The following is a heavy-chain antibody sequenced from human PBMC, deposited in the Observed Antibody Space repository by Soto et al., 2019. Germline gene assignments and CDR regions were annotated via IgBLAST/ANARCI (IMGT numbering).Heavy chain of an antibody. CDR1: GGSISSYY. D-gene: IGHD3-3*01. CDR3: ARLLYYDFWSGYYCWFDP. J-gene: IGHJ5*02. CDR2: IYCSGST. V-gene: IGHV4-59*08. Sequence: SETLSLTCTVSGGSISSYYWTWIRPPPGQGLEWIGYIYCSGSTNYNPSLKSRVTISVDTSKNQFSLKLSSVTAADTAVYYCARLLYYDFWSGYYCWFDPWGQGTLVTVSS.